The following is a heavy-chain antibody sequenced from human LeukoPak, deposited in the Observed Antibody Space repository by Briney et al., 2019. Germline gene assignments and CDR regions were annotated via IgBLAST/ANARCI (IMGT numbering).Heavy chain of an antibody. CDR3: AREGTTGWAF. V-gene: IGHV4-59*01. CDR1: GGSISSYY. CDR2: IYYSGST. Sequence: SETLSLTCTVSGGSISSYYWSWIRQPPGKGLEWIGYIYYSGSTKHNPSFNSRVTMSVDTSKNQISLKLSSVTAADTAVYFCAREGTTGWAFWGQGTLVTVSS. J-gene: IGHJ4*02. D-gene: IGHD1-1*01.